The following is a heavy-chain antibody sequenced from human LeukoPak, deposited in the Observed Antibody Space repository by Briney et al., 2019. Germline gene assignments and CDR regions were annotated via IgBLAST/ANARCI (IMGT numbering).Heavy chain of an antibody. CDR1: GGSISGYF. CDR2: IHYTGTT. V-gene: IGHV4-59*08. D-gene: IGHD4-11*01. J-gene: IGHJ6*02. CDR3: ARHNRVTVTASSYTYPMDV. Sequence: SETLSLTCSVFGGSISGYFWGWIRQSPGKGLEWVAYIHYTGTTNYNPSLNSRVTISVDTSKNQFSLRLNSLTAADTAVYYCARHNRVTVTASSYTYPMDVWGQGTTVSVSS.